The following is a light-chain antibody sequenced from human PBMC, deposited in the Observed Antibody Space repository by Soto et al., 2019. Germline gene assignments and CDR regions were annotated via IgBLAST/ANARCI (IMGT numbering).Light chain of an antibody. V-gene: IGLV2-23*01. CDR1: SSDVGAYNS. CDR3: CSSAPESTYV. J-gene: IGLJ1*01. Sequence: QSALAQPASVSGSPGQSVTISCTGTSSDVGAYNSVSWYQQHPDKAPQLMIYQGTQRPSGVSNRFSGSTSGNAASLTISGLQAGDEADYFCCSSAPESTYVFGTGTQGTV. CDR2: QGT.